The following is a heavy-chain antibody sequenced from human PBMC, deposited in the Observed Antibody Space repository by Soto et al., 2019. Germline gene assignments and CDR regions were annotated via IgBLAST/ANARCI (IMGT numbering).Heavy chain of an antibody. J-gene: IGHJ4*02. V-gene: IGHV3-21*01. D-gene: IGHD6-19*01. Sequence: EVQLVESGGGLVKPGGSLRLSCAASGFTFSSNSMTWVRQAPGKGLEWVSTISSSSSYIYYADSMKGRFTISRDNAKNSLYLQMNSLRAEDTAVYYCARDPRVRLAEMDYWGQGTLVTVSS. CDR3: ARDPRVRLAEMDY. CDR2: ISSSSSYI. CDR1: GFTFSSNS.